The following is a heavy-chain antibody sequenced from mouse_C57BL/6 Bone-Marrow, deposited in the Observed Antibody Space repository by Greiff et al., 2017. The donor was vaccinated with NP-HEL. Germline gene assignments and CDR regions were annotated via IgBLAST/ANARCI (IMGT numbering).Heavy chain of an antibody. J-gene: IGHJ1*03. CDR2: IWSGGST. V-gene: IGHV2-2*01. Sequence: VQLVESGPGLVQPSQCLSITCTVSGFSLTSYGVHWVRQSPGKGLEWLGVIWSGGSTDYNAAFISRLSISKDNSKSQVFFKMNSLQADDTAIYYCARTYYSNYWYFDVWGTGTTVTVSS. D-gene: IGHD2-5*01. CDR3: ARTYYSNYWYFDV. CDR1: GFSLTSYG.